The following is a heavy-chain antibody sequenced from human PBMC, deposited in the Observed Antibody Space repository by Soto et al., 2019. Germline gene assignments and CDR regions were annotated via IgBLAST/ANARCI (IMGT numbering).Heavy chain of an antibody. J-gene: IGHJ6*01. Sequence: EVQLLESGGDLVQQGGSLRLSCAASGFTFSAFAMTWVRQPPGQGLEWVSTVIGSGAYTFDADSVKGRFTISRDNSKDTLYLQVNSVRPEDTAVYNCAKEGEYDSLADSYYGYGLDVWGQGTGVTVSS. V-gene: IGHV3-23*01. CDR3: AKEGEYDSLADSYYGYGLDV. CDR1: GFTFSAFA. D-gene: IGHD3-9*01. CDR2: VIGSGAYT.